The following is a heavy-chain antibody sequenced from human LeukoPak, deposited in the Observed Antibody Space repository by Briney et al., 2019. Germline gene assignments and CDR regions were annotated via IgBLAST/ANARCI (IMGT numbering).Heavy chain of an antibody. CDR2: ISGSGGST. Sequence: PGGSLRLSCAASGFTFSTDAMTWVRQAPGMGLEWVSTISGSGGSTYYADSVKGRFTIARDNSKTTLYLQMISLRPEDSAVYFCAKDRSTGWYAGFDFWGQGTLVTVSS. V-gene: IGHV3-23*01. J-gene: IGHJ5*01. D-gene: IGHD6-19*01. CDR3: AKDRSTGWYAGFDF. CDR1: GFTFSTDA.